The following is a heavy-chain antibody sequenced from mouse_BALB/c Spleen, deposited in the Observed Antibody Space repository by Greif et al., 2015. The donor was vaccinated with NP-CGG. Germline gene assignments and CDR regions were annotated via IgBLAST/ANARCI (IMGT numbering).Heavy chain of an antibody. Sequence: AQLKQSGPELGKPGASVKISCKASGYSFTGYFMSWVKQCHGKSLEWIGRINPYNGDTFYNQKFKGKATLTVDKSSSTAHMELLSLTSEDSAVYYCGANWDYFDYWGQGTTLTVSS. D-gene: IGHD4-1*01. CDR3: GANWDYFDY. V-gene: IGHV1-37*01. J-gene: IGHJ2*01. CDR1: GYSFTGYF. CDR2: INPYNGDT.